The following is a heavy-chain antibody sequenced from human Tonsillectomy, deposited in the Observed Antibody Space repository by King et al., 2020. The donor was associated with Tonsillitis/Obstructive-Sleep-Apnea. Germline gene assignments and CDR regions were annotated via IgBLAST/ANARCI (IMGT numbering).Heavy chain of an antibody. V-gene: IGHV4-4*02. J-gene: IGHJ4*01. Sequence: QLQESGPGLVKPSGTLSLTCGVSGGSISSSNWWSWVRQPPGKGLEWIGEIHHSGDTNYNPSLKSRVTISVDKSNNQLSLNLRSVTAADTAFYYCARDPSPYDFWXTYYXXWXXGTLVTVSS. CDR1: GGSISSSNW. CDR2: IHHSGDT. CDR3: ARDPSPYDFWXTYYXX. D-gene: IGHD3-3*01.